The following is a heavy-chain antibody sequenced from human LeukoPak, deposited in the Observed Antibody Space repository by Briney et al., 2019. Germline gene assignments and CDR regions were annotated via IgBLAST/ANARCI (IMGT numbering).Heavy chain of an antibody. D-gene: IGHD5-12*01. J-gene: IGHJ4*01. CDR3: ARDRGYDSFFDY. V-gene: IGHV1-69*05. CDR2: IIPIFGTA. Sequence: SVKVSCKASGGTSSSYAISWVRQAPGQGLEWMGGIIPIFGTANYAQKFQGRVTITRDTYANIVYMELSSLRSEDTAVYFCARDRGYDSFFDYWGHGTLVTVSS. CDR1: GGTSSSYA.